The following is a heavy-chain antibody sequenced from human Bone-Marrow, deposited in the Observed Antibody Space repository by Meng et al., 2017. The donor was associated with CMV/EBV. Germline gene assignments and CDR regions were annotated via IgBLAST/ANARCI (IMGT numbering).Heavy chain of an antibody. CDR2: ISGSGGST. V-gene: IGHV3-23*01. D-gene: IGHD2-15*01. CDR1: GFTFSSYA. CDR3: AKVFQSSVVVNRY. J-gene: IGHJ4*02. Sequence: GESLKISCAASGFTFSSYAMSWVRQAPGKGLEWVSAISGSGGSTYYADSVKGRFTISRDNSKNTLYLQMNSLRAEDTAVYCCAKVFQSSVVVNRYWGQGTLVTVSS.